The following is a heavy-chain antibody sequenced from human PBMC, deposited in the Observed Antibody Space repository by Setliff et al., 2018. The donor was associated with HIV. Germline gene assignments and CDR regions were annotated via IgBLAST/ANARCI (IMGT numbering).Heavy chain of an antibody. Sequence: PSETLSLTCTVSGSSISSNYYWAWIRQAPGKGLEWIGCIDASANTYYIPSLKSRATISIDTSKNQLSLKLRSVTAADTAVYYCARIGLGWSVGWFDPWGQGTLVTVCS. V-gene: IGHV4-38-2*02. CDR1: GSSISSNYY. D-gene: IGHD6-19*01. CDR2: IDASANT. CDR3: ARIGLGWSVGWFDP. J-gene: IGHJ5*02.